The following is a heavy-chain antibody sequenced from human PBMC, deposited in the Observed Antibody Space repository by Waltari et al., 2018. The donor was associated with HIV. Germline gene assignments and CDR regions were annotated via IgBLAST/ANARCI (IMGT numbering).Heavy chain of an antibody. J-gene: IGHJ4*02. CDR1: GFTFSSYA. D-gene: IGHD3-22*01. V-gene: IGHV3-23*01. CDR3: AKDVKVYYYDSSGYYPSFDY. Sequence: GGSLRLSCAASGFTFSSYAMSWVRQAPGKGLEWVSAISGSGGSTYYADSVKGRFTISRDNSKNTLYLQMNSLRAEDTAVYYCAKDVKVYYYDSSGYYPSFDYWGQGTLVTVSS. CDR2: ISGSGGST.